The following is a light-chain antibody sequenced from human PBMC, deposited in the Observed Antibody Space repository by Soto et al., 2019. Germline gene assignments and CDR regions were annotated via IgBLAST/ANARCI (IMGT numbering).Light chain of an antibody. CDR2: GAS. CDR1: QSVSSN. Sequence: EIAMTQSPAILSVSPGKRATLSCRASQSVSSNLAWYQQKPGQGPRLLIYGASTRATSIPARFSGSGSGTEFTLTNNSLQSEDFAVYYCQQYNKWPPYTFGQGTKLEIK. J-gene: IGKJ2*01. V-gene: IGKV3-15*01. CDR3: QQYNKWPPYT.